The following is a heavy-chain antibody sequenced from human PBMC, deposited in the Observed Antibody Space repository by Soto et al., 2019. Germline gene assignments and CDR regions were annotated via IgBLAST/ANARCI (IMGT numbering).Heavy chain of an antibody. CDR1: GYTFTSYD. Sequence: ASVKVSCKASGYTFTSYDINWVRQATGQGLEWMGWMNPNSGNTGYAQKFQGRVTMTRNTSISTAYMELSSLRSEDTAVYYCARATGEQWLVLFAFDIWGQGTMVTVSS. V-gene: IGHV1-8*01. D-gene: IGHD6-19*01. CDR2: MNPNSGNT. J-gene: IGHJ3*02. CDR3: ARATGEQWLVLFAFDI.